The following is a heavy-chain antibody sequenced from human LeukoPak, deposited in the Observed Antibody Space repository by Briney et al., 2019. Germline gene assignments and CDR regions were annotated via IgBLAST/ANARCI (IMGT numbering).Heavy chain of an antibody. Sequence: SETLSLTCTGYGGTISTYYWSWLGQPPGKGLEYIGYIYYSGSTNYSPSLKSRLTISVDTSKSQFSLKLSSVTAADTAVYYCARARTTTNYYYYMDVWGKGTTVTVSS. CDR1: GGTISTYY. V-gene: IGHV4-59*01. CDR3: ARARTTTNYYYYMDV. D-gene: IGHD4-17*01. J-gene: IGHJ6*03. CDR2: IYYSGST.